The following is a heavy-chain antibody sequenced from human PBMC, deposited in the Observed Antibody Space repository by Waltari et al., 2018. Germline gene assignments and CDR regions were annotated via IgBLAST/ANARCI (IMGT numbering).Heavy chain of an antibody. D-gene: IGHD2-2*01. J-gene: IGHJ3*02. CDR2: IRPDGSET. V-gene: IGHV3-7*04. CDR1: GFTFNTFW. Sequence: EVQLVESGGGLVQPGRSLRLRCAASGFTFNTFWLSWVLQAPGKGLEWVANIRPDGSETYYVDSVKGRFTISRDNAKNSLYLAMNSLSVEDTAVYYCAREGPYCSSTSCPNDAFDIWGQGTRVTVSS. CDR3: AREGPYCSSTSCPNDAFDI.